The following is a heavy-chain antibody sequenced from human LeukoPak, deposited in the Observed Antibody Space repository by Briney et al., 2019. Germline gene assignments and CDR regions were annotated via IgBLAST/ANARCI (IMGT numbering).Heavy chain of an antibody. D-gene: IGHD2-8*01. CDR3: ARDRMVYALSNWFDP. J-gene: IGHJ5*02. Sequence: ASVKVSCKASGYTFTSYYMHWVRQAPGQGLEWMGMINPSGGSTSYAQKFQGRVTMTRDTSTSTVYMELSSLRSEDTAVYYCARDRMVYALSNWFDPWGQGTLVTVSS. V-gene: IGHV1-46*01. CDR1: GYTFTSYY. CDR2: INPSGGST.